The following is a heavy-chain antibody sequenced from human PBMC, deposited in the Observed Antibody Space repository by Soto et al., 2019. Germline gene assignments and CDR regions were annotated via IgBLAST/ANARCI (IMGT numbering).Heavy chain of an antibody. Sequence: QVQLQESGPGLVKPSGTLSLTCAVSGGSISSSNWWSWVRQPPGKGLEWIGEIYHSGSTNYNPSLKSRVTISVDKSKNQFSLKLSSATAADTAVYYCARDQLWFGDFNTWGMDVWGQGTTVTVSS. CDR1: GGSISSSNW. D-gene: IGHD3-10*01. CDR2: IYHSGST. CDR3: ARDQLWFGDFNTWGMDV. V-gene: IGHV4-4*02. J-gene: IGHJ6*02.